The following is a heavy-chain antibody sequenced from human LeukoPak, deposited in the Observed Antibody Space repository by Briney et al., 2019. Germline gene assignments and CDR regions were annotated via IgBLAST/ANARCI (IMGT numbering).Heavy chain of an antibody. Sequence: ASVKVSCKASGYTFTGYYMHWVRQAPGQGLEWMGWINPNSGGTNYAQKFQGRVTMTRDTSISTAYMELSRLRSDDTAVYYCARTRAHYYDSSGDFDYWGQGTLVTVSS. CDR2: INPNSGGT. CDR1: GYTFTGYY. V-gene: IGHV1-2*02. J-gene: IGHJ4*02. D-gene: IGHD3-22*01. CDR3: ARTRAHYYDSSGDFDY.